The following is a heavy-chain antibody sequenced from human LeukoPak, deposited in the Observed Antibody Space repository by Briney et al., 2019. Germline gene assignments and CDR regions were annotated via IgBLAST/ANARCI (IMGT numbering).Heavy chain of an antibody. CDR1: GYTFTGYY. CDR2: INPNSGGT. J-gene: IGHJ4*02. CDR3: ARAYYYDSSGYYYEYYLDY. D-gene: IGHD3-22*01. V-gene: IGHV1-2*02. Sequence: GASVKVSCKASGYTFTGYYMHWVRQAPGQGLEWMGWINPNSGGTNYAQKFQGRVTMTRDTSISTAYMELSRLRSDDTAVYYCARAYYYDSSGYYYEYYLDYWGQGTLVTVSS.